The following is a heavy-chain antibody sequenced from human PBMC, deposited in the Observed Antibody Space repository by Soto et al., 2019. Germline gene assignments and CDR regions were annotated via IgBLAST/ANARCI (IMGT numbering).Heavy chain of an antibody. Sequence: GPSLRLSCAARGFTISHVWLSWVRQGPGKGLEWLGRIKSRTENETTDYASPARGRGIISRDDSQNMLDLQLNSLKSEGTGVFYCVTVLHLAKSWFEYWGQGT. J-gene: IGHJ4*02. CDR2: IKSRTENETT. CDR1: GFTISHVW. V-gene: IGHV3-15*01. D-gene: IGHD2-21*01. CDR3: VTVLHLAKSWFEY.